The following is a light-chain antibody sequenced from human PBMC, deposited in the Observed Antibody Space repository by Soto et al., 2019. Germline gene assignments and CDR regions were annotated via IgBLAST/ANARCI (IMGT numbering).Light chain of an antibody. CDR2: GAS. J-gene: IGKJ5*01. CDR3: QRYGSSPIT. CDR1: QSVSSSY. V-gene: IGKV3-20*01. Sequence: EIVLTQSPGTLSLSPGERATLSCRAIQSVSSSYLAWYQQKPGQAPRLLIYGASSRATGIPDRFSGSGSGTDFTLTISRLEPEDFAVYYCQRYGSSPITFGQGTRWRL.